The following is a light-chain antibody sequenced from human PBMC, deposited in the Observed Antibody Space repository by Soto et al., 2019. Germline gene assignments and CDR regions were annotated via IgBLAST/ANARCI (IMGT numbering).Light chain of an antibody. J-gene: IGKJ4*01. CDR3: QQRTNWPLT. V-gene: IGKV3-11*01. CDR2: DAS. CDR1: QSVSSY. Sequence: EILLTQSPATLSLSPGERATLSCRASQSVSSYLAWYQQKPGQAPRLLIYDASNRATGIPARFSGSGSGTDFTLPISSLEPEDFAVYYCQQRTNWPLTFGGGTKVEI.